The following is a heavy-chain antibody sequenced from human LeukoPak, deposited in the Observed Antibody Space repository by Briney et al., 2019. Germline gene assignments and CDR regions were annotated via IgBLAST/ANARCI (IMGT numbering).Heavy chain of an antibody. CDR3: ARAGHCTNGICYTADFDY. J-gene: IGHJ4*02. Sequence: GGSLRLSCAASGFTFSSYAMSWVRQAPGKGLEWVSAISGSGSSTYYADSVKGRFSISRDNSKNTLYLQMNSLRAEDTAVYYCARAGHCTNGICYTADFDYWGQGTLVTVSS. CDR1: GFTFSSYA. CDR2: ISGSGSST. D-gene: IGHD2-8*01. V-gene: IGHV3-23*01.